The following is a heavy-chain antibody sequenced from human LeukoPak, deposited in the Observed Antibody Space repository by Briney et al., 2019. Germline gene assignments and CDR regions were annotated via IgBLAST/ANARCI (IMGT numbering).Heavy chain of an antibody. D-gene: IGHD2-8*02. CDR1: GGSISSGSYY. CDR2: IYTSGST. Sequence: PSETLSLTCTVSGGSISSGSYYWSWIRQPAGKGLEWIGRIYTSGSTNYNPSLKSRVTILVDTSKNQFSLKLSSVTAADTAVYYCARGYWAFDYWGQGTLVTVSS. V-gene: IGHV4-61*02. CDR3: ARGYWAFDY. J-gene: IGHJ4*02.